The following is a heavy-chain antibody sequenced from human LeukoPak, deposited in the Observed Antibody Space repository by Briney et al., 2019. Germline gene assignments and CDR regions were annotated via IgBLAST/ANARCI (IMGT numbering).Heavy chain of an antibody. CDR2: IYYSGGT. CDR1: GGSISIHY. V-gene: IGHV4-59*11. CDR3: ARDHLTTYYYYGMDV. Sequence: PSETLSLTCTVSGGSISIHYWSWIRQSPGKGLEWIGSIYYSGGTNYNPSLKSRVTISVDTSKNQFSLKLSSVTAADTAVYYCARDHLTTYYYYGMDVWGQGTTVTVSS. D-gene: IGHD4-17*01. J-gene: IGHJ6*02.